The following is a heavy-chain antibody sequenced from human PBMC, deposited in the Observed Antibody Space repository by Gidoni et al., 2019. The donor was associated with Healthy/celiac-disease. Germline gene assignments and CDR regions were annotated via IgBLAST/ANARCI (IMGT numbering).Heavy chain of an antibody. CDR3: AKDVGVGAIRFDP. CDR2: VYYSRST. CDR1: GGSITSSAYY. Sequence: QLQLQESGPGLVKPSETLSLTCTVSGGSITSSAYYWGCIRQPPGKGLKWIGTVYYSRSTYCNPSLKSRVNISVDTSKNQFSLKLNSVTAADTAVYYCAKDVGVGAIRFDPWGQGTLVTVSS. J-gene: IGHJ5*02. D-gene: IGHD1-26*01. V-gene: IGHV4-39*02.